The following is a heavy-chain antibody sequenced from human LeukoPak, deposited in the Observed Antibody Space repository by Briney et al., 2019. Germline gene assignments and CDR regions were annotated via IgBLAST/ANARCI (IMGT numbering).Heavy chain of an antibody. Sequence: SETLSLTCTVSGGSISSGSYYWSWIRQPAGKGLEWIGRIYTSGSTNYNPSLKSRVTISVDTSKNQFSLKLSSVTAADTAVYYCAGFSRDGYNPRLVAFDIWAKGQWSPSLQ. CDR3: AGFSRDGYNPRLVAFDI. CDR1: GGSISSGSYY. V-gene: IGHV4-61*02. CDR2: IYTSGST. J-gene: IGHJ3*02. D-gene: IGHD5-24*01.